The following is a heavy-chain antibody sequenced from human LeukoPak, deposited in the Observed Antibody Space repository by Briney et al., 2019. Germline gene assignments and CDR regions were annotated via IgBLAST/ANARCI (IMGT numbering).Heavy chain of an antibody. V-gene: IGHV3-30-3*01. CDR3: AKERDYGARVFDY. Sequence: GRSLRLSCAASGFTFSSYAMHWVRQAPGKGLEWVAVISYDGSNKYYADSVKGRFTISRDNSKNTLYLQMNSLRAEDTAVYYCAKERDYGARVFDYWGQGTLVTVSS. D-gene: IGHD4-17*01. CDR1: GFTFSSYA. J-gene: IGHJ4*02. CDR2: ISYDGSNK.